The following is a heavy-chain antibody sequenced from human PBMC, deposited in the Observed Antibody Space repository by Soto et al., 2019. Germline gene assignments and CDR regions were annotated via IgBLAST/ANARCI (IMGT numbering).Heavy chain of an antibody. J-gene: IGHJ4*02. V-gene: IGHV4-4*02. CDR1: GGSTSSGDW. Sequence: QVQLQESGPGLVKPSGTLSLTCAVSGGSTSSGDWWSWVRQPPGKGLEWIGEIYHSGSTNLNPSLESRVTMSVDKSKTEFSLKLTSVTAADTAVYYCARMGSPVTTARLDYWGQGTLVTVSS. D-gene: IGHD4-17*01. CDR3: ARMGSPVTTARLDY. CDR2: IYHSGST.